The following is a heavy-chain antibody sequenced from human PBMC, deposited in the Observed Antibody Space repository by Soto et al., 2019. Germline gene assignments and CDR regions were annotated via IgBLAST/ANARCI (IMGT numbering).Heavy chain of an antibody. J-gene: IGHJ6*02. D-gene: IGHD6-13*01. Sequence: GESLKISCKGSWYNFYTYWINWVRQTPGKGLEWMGRIDPIDSKTKYSPSLEGHITISVDKSISTTYLQWSSLKASDTAIYYCARRIAAAGGYYYYAFDVWGQGTAVTVSS. V-gene: IGHV5-10-1*01. CDR2: IDPIDSKT. CDR1: WYNFYTYW. CDR3: ARRIAAAGGYYYYAFDV.